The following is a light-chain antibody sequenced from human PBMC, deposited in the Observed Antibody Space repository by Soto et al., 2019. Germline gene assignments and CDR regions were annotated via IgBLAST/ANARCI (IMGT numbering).Light chain of an antibody. Sequence: QSALTQPASVSGSPGQSITISCTGTSSDVGSDKLVSWYQQHPGKVPKLIIYEGTERPPGVSNRFSGSESGDTASLTISGLQSEDEADYYCSSYAARHVVFGGGTKLTVL. V-gene: IGLV2-23*01. CDR2: EGT. CDR1: SSDVGSDKL. J-gene: IGLJ2*01. CDR3: SSYAARHVV.